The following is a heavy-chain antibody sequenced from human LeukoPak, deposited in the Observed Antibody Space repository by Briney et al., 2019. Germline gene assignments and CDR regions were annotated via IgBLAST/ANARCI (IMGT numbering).Heavy chain of an antibody. V-gene: IGHV1-69*13. J-gene: IGHJ3*02. CDR3: ARANWGLRDDAFDI. CDR1: GGTFSSYA. D-gene: IGHD7-27*01. CDR2: IIPIFGTA. Sequence: SVKVSCKASGGTFSSYAISWVRQAPGQGLEWMGGIIPIFGTANYAQKFQGRVTITADESTSTAYMELSSLRSEDTAVYYCARANWGLRDDAFDIWGQGTMVTVSS.